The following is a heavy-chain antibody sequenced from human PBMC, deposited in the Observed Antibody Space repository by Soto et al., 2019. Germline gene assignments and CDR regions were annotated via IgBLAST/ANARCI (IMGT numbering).Heavy chain of an antibody. J-gene: IGHJ5*02. CDR3: ARASMYIWNDH. D-gene: IGHD1-20*01. V-gene: IGHV1-8*01. CDR1: GYTFTTYD. CDR2: VNPSSGNT. Sequence: QVQLVQSGAEVKRPRASVKVSCEASGYTFTTYDINWVRQASGQGLEWMGCVNPSSGNTVYAQKFHGRVTMTRDTSISTAYMELSSLKSDDTAIYYCARASMYIWNDHWGQGTLVTVSS.